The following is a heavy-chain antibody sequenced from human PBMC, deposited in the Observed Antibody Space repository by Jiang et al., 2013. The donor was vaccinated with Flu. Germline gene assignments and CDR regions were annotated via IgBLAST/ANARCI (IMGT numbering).Heavy chain of an antibody. CDR2: IYYSGST. D-gene: IGHD3-10*01. CDR1: GGSISSYY. Sequence: GLVKPSETLSLTCTVSGGSISSYYWSWIRQPPGKGLEWIGYIYYSGSTNYNPSLKSRVTISVDTSKNQFSLKLSSVTAADTAVYYCARAHITMVRGVISNWFDPWGQGTLVTVSS. J-gene: IGHJ5*02. V-gene: IGHV4-59*01. CDR3: ARAHITMVRGVISNWFDP.